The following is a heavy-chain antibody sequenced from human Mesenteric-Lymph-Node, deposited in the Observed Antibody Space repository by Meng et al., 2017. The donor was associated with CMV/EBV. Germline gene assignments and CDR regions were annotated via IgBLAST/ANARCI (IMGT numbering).Heavy chain of an antibody. V-gene: IGHV1-8*01. D-gene: IGHD5-24*01. J-gene: IGHJ3*02. CDR1: GYTFTSYD. CDR3: ARAVGKDGFAYDPFDI. CDR2: MNPNSGST. Sequence: ASVKVSCKASGYTFTSYDINWVRQATGQGLEWMGWMNPNSGSTGLAQKFQGRVTMTRNTSIRTAYMELSSLRSEDTAIYYCARAVGKDGFAYDPFDIWGQGTMVTVSS.